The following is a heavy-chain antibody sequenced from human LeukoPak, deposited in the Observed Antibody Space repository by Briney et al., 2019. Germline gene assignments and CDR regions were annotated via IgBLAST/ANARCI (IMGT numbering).Heavy chain of an antibody. CDR3: ARGPNTSSFSLVGGSDI. V-gene: IGHV4-4*07. CDR2: IYTSGST. J-gene: IGHJ3*02. CDR1: GGSISSSY. Sequence: SETLSPTCTVSGGSISSSYWSWTRQPAGKGLEWIGRIYTSGSTDYNPSLKSRVTMSVDTSKNQFSLKLASVTAADTAVYYCARGPNTSSFSLVGGSDIWGQGTMVTVSS. D-gene: IGHD3-16*02.